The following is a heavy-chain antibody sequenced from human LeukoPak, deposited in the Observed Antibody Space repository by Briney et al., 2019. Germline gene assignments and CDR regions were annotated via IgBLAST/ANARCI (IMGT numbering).Heavy chain of an antibody. CDR3: AKGNSWVDN. D-gene: IGHD5-24*01. CDR1: GFTFSTYA. Sequence: PGGSLRLSCAASGFTFSTYAMSWVRQAPGKGLEWVSAIMSSGGRTFYADSVRGRFTISRDNSNYTLYLQMNSLRAEDTAIYYCAKGNSWVDNWGQGTLVTVSS. J-gene: IGHJ5*02. V-gene: IGHV3-23*01. CDR2: IMSSGGRT.